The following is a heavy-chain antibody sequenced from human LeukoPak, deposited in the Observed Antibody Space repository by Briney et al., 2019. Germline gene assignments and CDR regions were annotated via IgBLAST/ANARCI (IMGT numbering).Heavy chain of an antibody. V-gene: IGHV1-2*02. CDR1: GYTFTGYY. CDR2: INPNSGGT. J-gene: IGHJ3*02. CDR3: ARGSAVAGTGNAFDI. D-gene: IGHD6-19*01. Sequence: ASVKVSCKASGYTFTGYYMHWVRQAPGQGLGWMGWINPNSGGTNYAQKFQGRVTMTRDTSISTAYMELSRLRSDDTAVYYCARGSAVAGTGNAFDIWGQGTMVTVSS.